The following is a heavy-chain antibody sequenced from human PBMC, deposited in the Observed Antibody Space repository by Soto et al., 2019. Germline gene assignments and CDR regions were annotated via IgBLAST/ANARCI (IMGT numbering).Heavy chain of an antibody. D-gene: IGHD5-18*01. CDR3: AHRVRRQLWSGHDYGMDV. J-gene: IGHJ6*02. Sequence: QITLKESCPTLVNPTQTLTLTCTFSGLSLSTSGVGVGWIRQPPGKALEWLALIYWDDDKRYSPSLKSRLTITKDTSQNQVVLTMTNMDHVDTATYYCAHRVRRQLWSGHDYGMDVWGQGTTVTVSS. CDR2: IYWDDDK. CDR1: GLSLSTSGVG. V-gene: IGHV2-5*02.